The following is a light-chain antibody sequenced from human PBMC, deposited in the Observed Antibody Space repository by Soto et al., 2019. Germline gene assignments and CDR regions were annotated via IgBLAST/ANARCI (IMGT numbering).Light chain of an antibody. J-gene: IGLJ3*02. V-gene: IGLV1-47*02. Sequence: QSVLTQPPSASGTPGQRVTISCSGSNSNIGKNYVYWFQQLPGTAPKLLIYANDQRPSGVPDRFSGSKSGTSASLAISGLRSEDEATYYWVVCDDGLGGSWVFAGGHQLTV. CDR3: VVCDDGLGGSWV. CDR2: AND. CDR1: NSNIGKNY.